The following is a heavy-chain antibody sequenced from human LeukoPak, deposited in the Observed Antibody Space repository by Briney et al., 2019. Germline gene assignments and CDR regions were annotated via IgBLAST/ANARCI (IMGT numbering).Heavy chain of an antibody. D-gene: IGHD3-16*02. CDR1: GGSISSSSYY. Sequence: SETLSLTCTVSGGSISSSSYYWGWIRQPPGKGLEWIGEINHSGSTNYNPSLKSRVTISVDTSKNQFSLKLSSVTAADTAVYYCARGRYYDYVWGSYRPSFFDYWGQGTLVTVSS. V-gene: IGHV4-39*07. CDR3: ARGRYYDYVWGSYRPSFFDY. J-gene: IGHJ4*02. CDR2: INHSGST.